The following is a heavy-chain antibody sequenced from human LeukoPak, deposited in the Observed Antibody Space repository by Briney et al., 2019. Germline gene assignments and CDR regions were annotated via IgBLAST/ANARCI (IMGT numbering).Heavy chain of an antibody. CDR2: IYYSGST. CDR3: ARELGGSYRRYYYYYYMDV. CDR1: GGSISSSSYY. J-gene: IGHJ6*03. D-gene: IGHD1-26*01. V-gene: IGHV4-39*07. Sequence: ASETLSLTCTVSGGSISSSSYYWGWIRQPPGKGLEWIGSIYYSGSTYYNPSLKSRVTISVDTSKNQFSLKLSSVTAADTAVYYCARELGGSYRRYYYYYYMDVWGKGTTVTVSS.